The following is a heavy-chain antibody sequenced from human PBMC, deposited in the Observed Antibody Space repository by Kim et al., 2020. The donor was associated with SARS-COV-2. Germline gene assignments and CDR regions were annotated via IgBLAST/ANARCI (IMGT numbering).Heavy chain of an antibody. Sequence: GGSLRLSCAASGFTFSSYSMNWVRQAPGKGLEWVSSISSSSSYIYYADSVKGRFTISRDNAKNSLYLHMNSLRAEDTAVYYCARVNSSGWRHFDYWGQGILVTVSS. V-gene: IGHV3-21*01. CDR3: ARVNSSGWRHFDY. CDR1: GFTFSSYS. D-gene: IGHD6-19*01. J-gene: IGHJ4*02. CDR2: ISSSSSYI.